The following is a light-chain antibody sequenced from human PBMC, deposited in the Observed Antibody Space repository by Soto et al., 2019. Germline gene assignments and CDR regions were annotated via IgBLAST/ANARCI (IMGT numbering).Light chain of an antibody. CDR1: SSDVGGYNY. V-gene: IGLV2-11*01. Sequence: QSALTQPRSVSGSPGQSVTISCTGASSDVGGYNYVSWYQQHPGKAPKLMVYDVSKRPSGVPDRFSGSKSGNTASLTISGLQTEDEADYFCQSYDRGLTGVVFGGGTKLTVL. CDR2: DVS. J-gene: IGLJ2*01. CDR3: QSYDRGLTGVV.